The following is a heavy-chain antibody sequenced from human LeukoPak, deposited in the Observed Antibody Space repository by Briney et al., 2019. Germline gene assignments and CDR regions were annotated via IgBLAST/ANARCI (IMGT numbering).Heavy chain of an antibody. CDR1: GFTFSDYY. Sequence: PGGSLRLSCAASGFTFSDYYLSWIRQAPGKGLEWVSYISGSGTNIYYTDSVKGRFTISRDNAKNSLYLQMNSLRAEDTAVYYCARDDRGSDYAFSSHDAFDIWGQGTMVTVSS. CDR2: ISGSGTNI. V-gene: IGHV3-11*04. D-gene: IGHD1-26*01. CDR3: ARDDRGSDYAFSSHDAFDI. J-gene: IGHJ3*02.